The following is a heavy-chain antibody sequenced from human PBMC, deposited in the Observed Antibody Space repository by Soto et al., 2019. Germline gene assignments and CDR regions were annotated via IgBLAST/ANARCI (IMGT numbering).Heavy chain of an antibody. D-gene: IGHD4-17*01. CDR2: ISGSGGST. J-gene: IGHJ1*01. Sequence: GGSLRLSCAASGFTFSSYAMSWVRQAPGKGLEWVSAISGSGGSTYYADSVKGRFTISRDNSKNTLYLQMNSLRAEDTAVYYCAKGRKDYGDYVAALFQHWGQGTLVTVSS. CDR3: AKGRKDYGDYVAALFQH. V-gene: IGHV3-23*01. CDR1: GFTFSSYA.